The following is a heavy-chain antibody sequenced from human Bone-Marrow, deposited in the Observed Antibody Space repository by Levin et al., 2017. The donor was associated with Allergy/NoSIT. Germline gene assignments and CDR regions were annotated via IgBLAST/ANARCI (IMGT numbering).Heavy chain of an antibody. J-gene: IGHJ3*02. CDR3: ARIRNGYSLGDVSDS. V-gene: IGHV3-48*03. CDR1: GFTFSNYE. Sequence: GESLKISCVVSGFTFSNYEMSWVRQAPGKGLEWVSYISATASHKYYADSVKGRFTVSRDNVKSSMYLEMNALRVEDTAVYYCARIRNGYSLGDVSDSRGHGTMVIVSS. D-gene: IGHD2-15*01. CDR2: ISATASHK.